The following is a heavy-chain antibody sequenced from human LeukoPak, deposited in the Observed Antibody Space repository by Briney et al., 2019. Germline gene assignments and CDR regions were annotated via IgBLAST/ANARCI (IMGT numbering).Heavy chain of an antibody. Sequence: ASVKVSCKASGYTFTCYYMHWVRQAPGQGLEWMGWINPNSGGTNYAQKFQGRVTMTRDTSISTAYMELSRLRSDDTAVYYCAREGQLGSSEYFQHWGQGTLVTVSS. J-gene: IGHJ1*01. D-gene: IGHD6-13*01. CDR1: GYTFTCYY. CDR3: AREGQLGSSEYFQH. CDR2: INPNSGGT. V-gene: IGHV1-2*02.